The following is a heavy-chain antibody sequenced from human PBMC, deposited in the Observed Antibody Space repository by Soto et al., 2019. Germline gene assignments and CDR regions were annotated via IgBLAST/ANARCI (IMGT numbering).Heavy chain of an antibody. CDR1: GGSFSGYY. J-gene: IGHJ6*02. V-gene: IGHV4-34*01. CDR3: ARENYYGSGSYRRYYYYGMDV. CDR2: INHSGST. D-gene: IGHD3-10*01. Sequence: SDTLSLTCAVYGGSFSGYYWSWIRQPPGKGLEWIGEINHSGSTNYNPSLKSRVTISVDTSKNQFSLKLSSVTAADTAVYYCARENYYGSGSYRRYYYYGMDVWGQGTTVTVSS.